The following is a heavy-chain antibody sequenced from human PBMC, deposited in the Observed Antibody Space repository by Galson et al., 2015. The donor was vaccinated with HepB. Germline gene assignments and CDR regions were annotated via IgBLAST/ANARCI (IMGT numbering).Heavy chain of an antibody. D-gene: IGHD4-17*01. CDR2: IIDSGGKG. CDR1: GFRCGSYA. V-gene: IGHV3-23*01. CDR3: AIENRRGEDIMLEH. Sequence: SLRLSCAGAGFRCGSYARSWVRQAPGEGVECVSGIIDSGGKGSYAERVGGRCTIPSDKSMDLELLLMNSISADATALYYCAIENRRGEDIMLEHWGQGTQVTVSS. J-gene: IGHJ5*02.